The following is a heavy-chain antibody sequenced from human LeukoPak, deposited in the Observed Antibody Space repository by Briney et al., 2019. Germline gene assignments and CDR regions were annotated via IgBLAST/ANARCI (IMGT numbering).Heavy chain of an antibody. Sequence: GGSLRLSCAASGFTFSSYSMNWVRQAPGKGLEWVSYISSSSSTIYYADSVKGRFTISRDNSKNTLYLQMNSLRAEDTAVYYCAREKTEIILYFFDYWGQGTLVTVSS. CDR3: AREKTEIILYFFDY. J-gene: IGHJ4*02. CDR1: GFTFSSYS. D-gene: IGHD2/OR15-2a*01. V-gene: IGHV3-48*01. CDR2: ISSSSSTI.